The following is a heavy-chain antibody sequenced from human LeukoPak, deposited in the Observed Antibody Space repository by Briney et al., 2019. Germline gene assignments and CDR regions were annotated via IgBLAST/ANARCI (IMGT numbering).Heavy chain of an antibody. CDR2: IIPILGIA. D-gene: IGHD6-19*01. CDR1: GGTFSSHA. J-gene: IGHJ4*02. V-gene: IGHV1-69*04. Sequence: SVKVSCKASGGTFSSHAISWVRQAPGQGLEWMGRIIPILGIANYAQKFQGRVTITADKSTSTAYMELSSLRSEDTAVYYCARGYFPVAFDYWGQGTLVTVSS. CDR3: ARGYFPVAFDY.